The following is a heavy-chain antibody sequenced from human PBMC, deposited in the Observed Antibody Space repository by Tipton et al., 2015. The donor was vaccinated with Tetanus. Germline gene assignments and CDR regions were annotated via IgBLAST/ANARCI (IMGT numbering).Heavy chain of an antibody. D-gene: IGHD3-10*01. V-gene: IGHV4-34*01. CDR2: INYSGTT. CDR1: GGSFSGYY. J-gene: IGHJ5*02. Sequence: TLSLTCAVYGGSFSGYYWNWIRQPPGKGLESIGEINYSGTTNYNPSLKSRVTMSVDTSKNQFSLQLSSMTAADTAVVFCARHLYGYWFDPWGQGALVTVSS. CDR3: ARHLYGYWFDP.